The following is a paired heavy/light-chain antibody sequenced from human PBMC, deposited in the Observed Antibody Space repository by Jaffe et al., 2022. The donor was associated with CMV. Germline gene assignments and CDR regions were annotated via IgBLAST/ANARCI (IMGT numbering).Heavy chain of an antibody. CDR2: ISSSGSTI. D-gene: IGHD2-2*02. J-gene: IGHJ4*02. CDR3: ARDRHVLGYCSSTSCHTQH. Sequence: QVQLVESGGGLVKPGGSLRLSCAASGFTFSDYYMSWIRQAPGKGLEWVSYISSSGSTIYYADSVKGRFTISRDNAKNSLYLQMNSLRAEDTAVYYCARDRHVLGYCSSTSCHTQHWGQGTLVTVSS. V-gene: IGHV3-11*01. CDR1: GFTFSDYY.
Light chain of an antibody. Sequence: EIVLTQSPATLSLSPGERATLSCRASQSVSSYLAWYQQKPGQAPRLLIYDASNRATGIPARFSGSGSGTDFTLTISSLEPEDFAVYYCQQRSNWPPGGTFGQGTKLEIK. CDR3: QQRSNWPPGGT. V-gene: IGKV3-11*01. CDR1: QSVSSY. CDR2: DAS. J-gene: IGKJ2*01.